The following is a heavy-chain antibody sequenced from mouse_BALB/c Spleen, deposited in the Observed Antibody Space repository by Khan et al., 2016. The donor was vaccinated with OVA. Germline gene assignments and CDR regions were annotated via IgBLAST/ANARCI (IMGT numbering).Heavy chain of an antibody. CDR2: IDPFSGGT. Sequence: VRLQQSGPELMKPGASVKISCKASGYSFTTYYIHWVIQSHGKSLVWIGFIDPFSGGTTYNQKFKGKATLTADKSSSKAYIHLSNLTSEDSAVYSCTRHGYVARFTYWGQGTLVTVSA. CDR3: TRHGYVARFTY. V-gene: IGHV1S135*01. J-gene: IGHJ3*01. D-gene: IGHD2-2*01. CDR1: GYSFTTYY.